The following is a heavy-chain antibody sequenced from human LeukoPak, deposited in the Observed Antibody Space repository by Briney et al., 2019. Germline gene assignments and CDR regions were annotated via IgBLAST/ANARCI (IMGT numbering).Heavy chain of an antibody. Sequence: PGGSLRLSCAASGFTFSSYAMHWVRQAPGKGLEWVSSISSSSSYIYYADSVKGRFTISRDNAKNSLYLQMNSLRAEDTAVYYCARDSMVRGVITNIDWFDPWGQGTLVTVSS. J-gene: IGHJ5*02. CDR3: ARDSMVRGVITNIDWFDP. V-gene: IGHV3-21*01. CDR1: GFTFSSYA. CDR2: ISSSSSYI. D-gene: IGHD3-10*01.